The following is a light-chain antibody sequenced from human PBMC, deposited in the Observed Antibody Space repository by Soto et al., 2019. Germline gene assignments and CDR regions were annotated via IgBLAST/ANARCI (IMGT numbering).Light chain of an antibody. CDR2: DAS. CDR1: QSIASY. V-gene: IGKV3D-20*01. J-gene: IGKJ5*01. Sequence: EIVLTQSPVTLSLSPGERATLSCGASQSIASYLAWYQQRPGLAPRLLIYDASVRATGIPDRFSGSGSGTEFTLTISRLEPEDFAVYYCQQYHRSPPITFGQGTRVEIK. CDR3: QQYHRSPPIT.